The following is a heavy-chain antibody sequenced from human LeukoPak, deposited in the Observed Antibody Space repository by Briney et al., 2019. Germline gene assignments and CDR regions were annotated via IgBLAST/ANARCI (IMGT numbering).Heavy chain of an antibody. Sequence: PSETLSLTCTVSGGSISGTSYYWGWIRQPPGKGLEWIGSIYYSGSTYYNPSLKSRVTISVDTSKNQFSLKLSSVTAADTAVYYCARQRSGYYELDYWGQGALVTVSS. D-gene: IGHD3-22*01. CDR3: ARQRSGYYELDY. J-gene: IGHJ4*02. V-gene: IGHV4-39*01. CDR1: GGSISGTSYY. CDR2: IYYSGST.